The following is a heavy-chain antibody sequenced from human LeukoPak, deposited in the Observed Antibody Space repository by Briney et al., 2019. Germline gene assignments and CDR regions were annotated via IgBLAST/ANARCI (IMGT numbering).Heavy chain of an antibody. CDR1: GFTFSSYA. CDR2: ISGSGGST. Sequence: PGGSLRLSCAACGFTFSSYAMSGVRQAPGKGLEWVSAISGSGGSTYYPNSVKGRFTIPRDNSKNPLYLQMNSRRAKNTAVYYCAKDSDTVTTVSNNWFDRWGQGTLVTVSS. D-gene: IGHD4-17*01. V-gene: IGHV3-23*01. J-gene: IGHJ5*02. CDR3: AKDSDTVTTVSNNWFDR.